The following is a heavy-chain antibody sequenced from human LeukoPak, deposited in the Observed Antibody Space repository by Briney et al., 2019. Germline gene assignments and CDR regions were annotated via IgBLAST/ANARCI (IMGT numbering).Heavy chain of an antibody. V-gene: IGHV1-2*02. J-gene: IGHJ4*02. Sequence: ASVKVSCKASGYTFTGYYIHWVRQAPGQGLEWMGWINPNSGGTNFAQKFQGRVAMTRDTSLSTAYMELSRLRSDDTAVYYCARGHYYFDYWGQGPLVTVSS. CDR2: INPNSGGT. CDR1: GYTFTGYY. CDR3: ARGHYYFDY.